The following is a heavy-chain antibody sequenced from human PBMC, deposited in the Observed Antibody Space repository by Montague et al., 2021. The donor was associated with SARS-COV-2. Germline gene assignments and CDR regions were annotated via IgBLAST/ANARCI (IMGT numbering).Heavy chain of an antibody. D-gene: IGHD1-26*01. Sequence: SLRLSCAASGFILSSYAFHWVRQAPGKGLEWVAIISYDGRKKYYXDSVEGRFTISRDTSRNTLYLQMNSLRSEDTATYYCAREGFPISTSDPVGAFDIWGQGTMVTVSS. J-gene: IGHJ3*02. CDR1: GFILSSYA. CDR2: ISYDGRKK. V-gene: IGHV3-30*04. CDR3: AREGFPISTSDPVGAFDI.